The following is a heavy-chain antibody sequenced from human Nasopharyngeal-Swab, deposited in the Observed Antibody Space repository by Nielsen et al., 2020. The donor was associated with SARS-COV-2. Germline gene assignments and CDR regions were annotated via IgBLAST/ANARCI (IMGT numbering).Heavy chain of an antibody. CDR3: ARHLYYDSSGYPPIQYFQH. J-gene: IGHJ1*01. Sequence: SETLSLTCTVSGGSISSSADYWDWIRHSPGKVLEWIGYIHYSGSTNYNPSLKSRVTISVDTSKNQFSLKLSSVTAADTAVCYCARHLYYDSSGYPPIQYFQHWGQGTLVTVSS. CDR2: IHYSGST. D-gene: IGHD3-22*01. V-gene: IGHV4-39*01. CDR1: GGSISSSADY.